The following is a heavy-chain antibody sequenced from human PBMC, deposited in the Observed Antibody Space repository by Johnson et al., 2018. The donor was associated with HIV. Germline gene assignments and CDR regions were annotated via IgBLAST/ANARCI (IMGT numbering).Heavy chain of an antibody. CDR2: ISTSGSTI. V-gene: IGHV3-11*04. CDR3: ARGRYAFAI. J-gene: IGHJ3*02. Sequence: QMQLVESGGGLVQPGGSLRLSCAASGFIFSDYYMSWIRQAPGRGLDWVSYISTSGSTINYADSVKGRFTISRDNAKKSLYLQMNSLRAEDTAVYYCARGRYAFAIWGQGTMVTGPS. CDR1: GFIFSDYY.